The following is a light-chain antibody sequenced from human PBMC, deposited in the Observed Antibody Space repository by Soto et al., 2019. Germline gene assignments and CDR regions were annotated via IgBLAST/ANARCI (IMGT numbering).Light chain of an antibody. CDR1: SSDVGSYNL. CDR3: CSNAGSSTFLHV. V-gene: IGLV2-23*02. CDR2: EVS. J-gene: IGLJ1*01. Sequence: QCVLTQPASVSGSPGQSITISCTGTSSDVGSYNLVSWYQQHPGKAPKLMIYEVSKRPSGVSNRFSGSKSGNTASLTISGLQAEDEADYYCCSNAGSSTFLHVFGPRTEVTDL.